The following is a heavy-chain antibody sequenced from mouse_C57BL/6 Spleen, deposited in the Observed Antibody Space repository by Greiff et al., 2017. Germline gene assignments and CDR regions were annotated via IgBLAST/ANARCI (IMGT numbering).Heavy chain of an antibody. CDR2: IDPSDSYT. CDR3: ARGSLSMDY. D-gene: IGHD6-1*01. Sequence: QVQLQQPGAELVMPGASVKLSCKASGYTFTSYWMHWVKQRPGQGLEWIGEIDPSDSYTNYNQKFKGKSTLTVDKSSSTAYMQLSSLTSEDSAVYYCARGSLSMDYWGQGTSVTVSS. J-gene: IGHJ4*01. V-gene: IGHV1-69*01. CDR1: GYTFTSYW.